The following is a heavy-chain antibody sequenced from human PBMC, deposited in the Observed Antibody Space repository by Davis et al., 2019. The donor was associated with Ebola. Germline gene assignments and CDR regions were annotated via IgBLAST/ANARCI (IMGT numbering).Heavy chain of an antibody. Sequence: PGGSLRLSCAASGFTFKKYGMSWVRQALGKGLEWVAAVSRKGDSYYADSVKGRFTVSRDTSKDTLFLQMDSLRDEDTAIYYCAKEMEVTKPYDHWGQGTLVTVSS. CDR3: AKEMEVTKPYDH. V-gene: IGHV3-23*01. D-gene: IGHD2-21*02. J-gene: IGHJ4*02. CDR2: VSRKGDS. CDR1: GFTFKKYG.